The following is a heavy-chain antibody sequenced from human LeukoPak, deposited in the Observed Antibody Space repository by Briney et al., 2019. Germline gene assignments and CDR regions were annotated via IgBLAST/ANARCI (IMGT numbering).Heavy chain of an antibody. CDR2: ISSSGGRT. V-gene: IGHV3-23*01. CDR3: AKVAYYEILKSWFDY. D-gene: IGHD3-9*01. CDR1: GFTFSSYG. Sequence: GGTLRLSCAASGFTFSSYGMSWVRQAPGKGLEWVSAISSSGGRTDNADSVKGRFTISRDNSKNTLYLQMNSPRAEDTAVYYCAKVAYYEILKSWFDYWGQGTLVTVSS. J-gene: IGHJ4*02.